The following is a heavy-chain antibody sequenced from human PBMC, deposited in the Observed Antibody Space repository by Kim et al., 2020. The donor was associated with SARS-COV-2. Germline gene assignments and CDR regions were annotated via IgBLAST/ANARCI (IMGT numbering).Heavy chain of an antibody. V-gene: IGHV3-30*18. CDR3: TKGGGVAGTYFDY. J-gene: IGHJ4*02. D-gene: IGHD6-19*01. CDR2: VSSDQSEK. Sequence: GGSLRLSCAASGFTLSSAGMHWVRQAPGKGLEWVSVVSSDQSEKYYTDSVKGRFTVSRDNSKNMLYLQMNSLRAEDTAMYYCTKGGGVAGTYFDYWGQGILVTVSS. CDR1: GFTLSSAG.